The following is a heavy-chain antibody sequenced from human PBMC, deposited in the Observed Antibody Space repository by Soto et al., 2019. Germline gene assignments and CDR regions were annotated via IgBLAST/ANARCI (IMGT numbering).Heavy chain of an antibody. CDR3: ARDNSGWHLDD. CDR1: GFTFSYYA. V-gene: IGHV3-30-3*01. Sequence: GGSLRLSCAASGFTFSYYAMHWVRQAPGKGLEGVALISSDGSNKYYADSVKGRFTISRDNSKNTLYLQMNSLRLEDTAMVYCARDNSGWHLDDWGQGTLVTVSS. CDR2: ISSDGSNK. J-gene: IGHJ4*02. D-gene: IGHD6-19*01.